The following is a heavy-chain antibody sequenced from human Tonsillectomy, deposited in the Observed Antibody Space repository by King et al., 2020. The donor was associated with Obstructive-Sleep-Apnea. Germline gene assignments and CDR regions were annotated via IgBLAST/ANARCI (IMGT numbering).Heavy chain of an antibody. Sequence: VQLVESGGGLVQPGVSLRLSCAASGFTFSSYAMSWVRQAPGKGLEWVSTITGGGDSTYDADSVKGRFTISRDNSKNTLYLQMNSLRAEDTAVYYCATPPYSYGFTFDYWGQGTLVTVSS. V-gene: IGHV3-23*04. J-gene: IGHJ4*02. CDR3: ATPPYSYGFTFDY. D-gene: IGHD5-18*01. CDR2: ITGGGDST. CDR1: GFTFSSYA.